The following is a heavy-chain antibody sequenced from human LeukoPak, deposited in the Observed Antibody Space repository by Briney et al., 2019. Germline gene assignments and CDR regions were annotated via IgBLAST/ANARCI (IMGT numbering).Heavy chain of an antibody. J-gene: IGHJ3*02. D-gene: IGHD3-10*01. V-gene: IGHV1-18*01. Sequence: ASVKVSCKASGYTFTSYGISWVRQAPGQGLEWVGWISAFNGNTNYAQKVQGRVTMATDTSTSTAYMELRSLRSDDTAVYYCARAGIFDAFDIWGQGTMVTVSS. CDR3: ARAGIFDAFDI. CDR1: GYTFTSYG. CDR2: ISAFNGNT.